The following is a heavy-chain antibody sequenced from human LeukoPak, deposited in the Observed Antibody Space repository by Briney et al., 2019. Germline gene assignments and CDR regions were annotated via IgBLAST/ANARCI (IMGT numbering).Heavy chain of an antibody. CDR3: ARDNRDGYTRGLLQH. Sequence: SETLSLTCAVSDYPISGGYYWAWIRQPPGKGLEYIASIYRSGSAYYNPSLKSRVIISVDTSKNQFSLRLRSVTAADTAVYYCARDNRDGYTRGLLQHWGQGTLVTVSS. CDR2: IYRSGSA. CDR1: DYPISGGYY. J-gene: IGHJ1*01. D-gene: IGHD5-24*01. V-gene: IGHV4-38-2*02.